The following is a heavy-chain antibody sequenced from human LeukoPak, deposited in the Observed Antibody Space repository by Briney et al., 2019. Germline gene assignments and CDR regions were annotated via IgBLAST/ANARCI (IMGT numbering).Heavy chain of an antibody. CDR3: ARASGSYWWFDS. J-gene: IGHJ5*01. CDR1: GYTFINNW. V-gene: IGHV1-2*02. Sequence: ASVKVSCKASGYTFINNWMHWVRQAPGQGLEWMGCVNPNSGDTNYAQKFQGSVTMTRDTSISTVYMELSRLRSDDTAVYYCARASGSYWWFDSWGQGTLVTVSS. D-gene: IGHD1-26*01. CDR2: VNPNSGDT.